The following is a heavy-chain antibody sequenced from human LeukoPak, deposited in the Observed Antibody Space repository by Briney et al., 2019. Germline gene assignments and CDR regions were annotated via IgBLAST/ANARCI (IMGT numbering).Heavy chain of an antibody. CDR2: IYYSGST. J-gene: IGHJ6*03. D-gene: IGHD3/OR15-3a*01. V-gene: IGHV4-59*11. CDR3: ARRTDYLNYYYYYYMDV. CDR1: GGSISSHY. Sequence: SETLSLTCTVSGGSISSHYWSWIRQPPGKGLEWIGYIYYSGSTNYNPSLKSRVTISVDTSRNQFSLKLSSVTAADSAVYYCARRTDYLNYYYYYYMDVWGNGTTVTVSS.